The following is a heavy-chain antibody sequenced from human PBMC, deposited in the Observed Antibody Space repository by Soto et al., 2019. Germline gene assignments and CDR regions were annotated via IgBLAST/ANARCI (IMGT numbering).Heavy chain of an antibody. J-gene: IGHJ6*02. D-gene: IGHD6-25*01. Sequence: QVQLQESGPGLVKPSETLSLTCNVSGGSIRSYYWSWIRQPAGKALEWIGRIYTSGTTNYNPSLKSRATILVDTSKNQFSLKLGSVTAADTGVYYCAREGSSGFGMDVWGQGTTVTVSS. V-gene: IGHV4-4*07. CDR3: AREGSSGFGMDV. CDR1: GGSIRSYY. CDR2: IYTSGTT.